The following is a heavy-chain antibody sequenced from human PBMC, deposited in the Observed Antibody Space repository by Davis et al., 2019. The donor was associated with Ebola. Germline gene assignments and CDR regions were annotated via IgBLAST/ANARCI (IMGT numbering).Heavy chain of an antibody. D-gene: IGHD6-19*01. J-gene: IGHJ6*02. CDR1: GGTFSSYA. V-gene: IGHV1-2*04. CDR2: INPNSGGT. CDR3: AREGQWLIPYYYGMDV. Sequence: ASVKVSCKASGGTFSSYAISWVRQAPGQGLEWMGWINPNSGGTNYAQKFQGWVTMTRDTSISTAYMELSRLRSDDTAVYYCAREGQWLIPYYYGMDVWGQGTTVTVSS.